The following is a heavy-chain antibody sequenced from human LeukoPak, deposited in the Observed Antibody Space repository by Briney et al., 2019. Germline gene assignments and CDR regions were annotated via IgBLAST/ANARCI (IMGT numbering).Heavy chain of an antibody. J-gene: IGHJ6*02. CDR2: ISSSGSTI. V-gene: IGHV3-48*03. CDR3: ARASSTYYDTLTGYYPPYYYYGMDV. CDR1: GFTFSSYE. D-gene: IGHD3-9*01. Sequence: GGSLRLSCAASGFTFSSYEMNWVRQAPGKGLEWVSYISSSGSTIYYADSVKGRFTISRDNAKNSLYLQMNSLRAEDTAVYYCARASSTYYDTLTGYYPPYYYYGMDVWGQGTTVTVSS.